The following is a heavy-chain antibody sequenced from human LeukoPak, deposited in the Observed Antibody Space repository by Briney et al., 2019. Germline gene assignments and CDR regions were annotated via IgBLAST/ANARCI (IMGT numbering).Heavy chain of an antibody. CDR2: IYHSGST. CDR3: ARVGGELLWFGESSFFDY. J-gene: IGHJ4*02. D-gene: IGHD3-10*01. Sequence: PSQTLSLTCTVSGGSISSSNWWSWVRQPPGKGLEWIGEIYHSGSTNYNPSLKSRVTISVDKSKNQFSLKLSSVTAADTAVYYCARVGGELLWFGESSFFDYWGQGTLVTVSS. V-gene: IGHV4-4*02. CDR1: GGSISSSNW.